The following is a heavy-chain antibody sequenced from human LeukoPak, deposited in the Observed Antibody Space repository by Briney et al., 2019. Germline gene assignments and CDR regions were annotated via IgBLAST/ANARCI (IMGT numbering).Heavy chain of an antibody. CDR1: GFTFSSYA. Sequence: GGSLRLSCAASGFTFSSYAMSWVRQAPGKGLEWVSGTSGSGGSTYYADSVKGQFTISRDNSKNTLYLQMNSLRAEDTAVYYCARTVGATLGGYFDYWGQGTLVTVSS. CDR3: ARTVGATLGGYFDY. CDR2: TSGSGGST. D-gene: IGHD1-26*01. J-gene: IGHJ4*02. V-gene: IGHV3-23*01.